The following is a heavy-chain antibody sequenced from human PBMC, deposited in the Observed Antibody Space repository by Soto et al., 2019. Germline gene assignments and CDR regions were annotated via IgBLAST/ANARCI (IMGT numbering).Heavy chain of an antibody. V-gene: IGHV4-61*01. CDR1: GGTVSSGSYY. D-gene: IGHD6-13*01. J-gene: IGHJ5*02. Sequence: SETLSLTCTVSGGTVSSGSYYLSWIRQPPGKGLEWIGYIYYSGSTNYNPSLKSRVTISVDTSKNQFSLKLSSVTAADTAVYYCARLRLEAADGSWFDPWGQGTLVTLFS. CDR2: IYYSGST. CDR3: ARLRLEAADGSWFDP.